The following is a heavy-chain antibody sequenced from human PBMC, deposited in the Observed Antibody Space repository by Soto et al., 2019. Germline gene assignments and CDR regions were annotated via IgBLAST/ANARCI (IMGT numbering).Heavy chain of an antibody. CDR3: ARLFCSTTTCDSWFDP. CDR1: GYTFTTFW. Sequence: GESLKISCTGFGYTFTTFWISWVRQMPGKGLEWMGRIDPRDSYVNYSPSFQGHVTISLDKSISTAYLQWGSLEASDTAMYYCARLFCSTTTCDSWFDPWGQGTLVTVSS. D-gene: IGHD2-2*01. J-gene: IGHJ5*02. CDR2: IDPRDSYV. V-gene: IGHV5-10-1*01.